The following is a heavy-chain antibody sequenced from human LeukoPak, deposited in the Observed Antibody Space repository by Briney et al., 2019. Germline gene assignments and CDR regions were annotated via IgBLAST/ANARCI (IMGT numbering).Heavy chain of an antibody. CDR1: GFTFSSYA. V-gene: IGHV3-30-3*01. CDR3: AKESRESDGFDY. J-gene: IGHJ4*02. CDR2: ISYDGSNK. Sequence: GRSLRLSCAASGFTFSSYAMHWVRQAPGKGLEWVAVISYDGSNKYYADSVKGRFTISRDNSKNTLYLQMNSLRAEDTAVYYCAKESRESDGFDYWGQGTLVTVSS.